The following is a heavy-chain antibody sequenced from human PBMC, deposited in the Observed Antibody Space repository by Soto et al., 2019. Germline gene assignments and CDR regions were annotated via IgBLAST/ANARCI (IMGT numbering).Heavy chain of an antibody. V-gene: IGHV1-18*01. Sequence: QVQLVQSGAEVKKSGASVKVSCKASGYTFTSYDISWVRQAPGQGLEWMGWVSAYNGNTNYARKLQGRVTMTTDTSTSTAYMELRSLRSDDTAVYYCARVPAHIVVVVTATPDFAYWGQGTLVTVSS. CDR3: ARVPAHIVVVVTATPDFAY. D-gene: IGHD2-15*01. CDR1: GYTFTSYD. CDR2: VSAYNGNT. J-gene: IGHJ4*02.